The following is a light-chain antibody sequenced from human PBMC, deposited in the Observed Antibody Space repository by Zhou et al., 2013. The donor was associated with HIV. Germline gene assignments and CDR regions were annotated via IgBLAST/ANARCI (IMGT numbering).Light chain of an antibody. CDR2: KAS. Sequence: DIQMTQSPSALSASVGDRVTITCRASQTISSWLAWYQQKPGKAPKLLIYKASILESGVPSRFRGSGSGTEFTLTISSLQPDDFATYYCQQCNSPWTIGQGPRWKSN. V-gene: IGKV1-5*03. CDR1: QTISSW. J-gene: IGKJ1*01. CDR3: QQCNSPWT.